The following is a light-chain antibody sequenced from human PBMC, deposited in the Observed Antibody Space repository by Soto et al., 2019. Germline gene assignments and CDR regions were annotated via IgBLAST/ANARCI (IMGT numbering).Light chain of an antibody. CDR1: SGYSDYK. CDR3: GSEHGSGNNFVIL. CDR2: VGAGGIVG. J-gene: IGLJ2*01. V-gene: IGLV9-49*01. Sequence: QPVLTQPPSASASLGASVTLTCTLSSGYSDYKVDWFQQRPGKGPRFVMRVGAGGIVGSKGDGIPDRFSVLGSDLNRYLTIKNIQEEDESDYHCGSEHGSGNNFVILFGGGTKVTVL.